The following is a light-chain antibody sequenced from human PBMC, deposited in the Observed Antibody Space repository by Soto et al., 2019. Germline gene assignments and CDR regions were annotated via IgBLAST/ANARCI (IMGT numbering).Light chain of an antibody. CDR1: SSDVGGYNY. V-gene: IGLV2-14*01. Sequence: QSALTQPASVSGSPGQSITISCTGTSSDVGGYNYVSWYQQHPGKAPKLMIYDVSNRPSGVSNRFSGSKSGNTASLTISGLRAEDDADYYCSSYTSSSIYVFGTGTKVTVL. CDR2: DVS. CDR3: SSYTSSSIYV. J-gene: IGLJ1*01.